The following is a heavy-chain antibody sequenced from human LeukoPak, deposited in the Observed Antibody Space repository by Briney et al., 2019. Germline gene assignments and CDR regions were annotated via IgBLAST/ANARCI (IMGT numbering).Heavy chain of an antibody. CDR2: IDPSDSYT. D-gene: IGHD3-10*01. J-gene: IGHJ3*02. V-gene: IGHV5-10-1*01. CDR1: GYSFTSYW. CDR3: ARLDPLWFGELLGAFDI. Sequence: RGESLKISCKGSGYSFTSYWISWVRQVPGKGLEWMGRIDPSDSYTNYSPSFQGHVTISADKSISTAYLQWSSLKASDAAMYYCARLDPLWFGELLGAFDIWGQGTMVTVSS.